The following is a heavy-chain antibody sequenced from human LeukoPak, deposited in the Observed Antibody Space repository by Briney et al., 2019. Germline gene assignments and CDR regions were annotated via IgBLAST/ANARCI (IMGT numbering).Heavy chain of an antibody. CDR1: GFTFSDYY. CDR3: ASHRGDSSGYPLDY. J-gene: IGHJ4*02. D-gene: IGHD3-22*01. CDR2: ISSSSSYT. V-gene: IGHV3-11*03. Sequence: GGSLRLSCAASGFTFSDYYMSWIRQAPGKGLEWVSYISSSSSYTNYADSVKGRFTISRDNAKNSLYLQMSSLRAENTAVYYCASHRGDSSGYPLDYWGQGTLVTVSS.